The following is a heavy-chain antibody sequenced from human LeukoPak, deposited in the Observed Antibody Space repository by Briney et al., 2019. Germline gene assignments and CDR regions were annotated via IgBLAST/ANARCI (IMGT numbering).Heavy chain of an antibody. J-gene: IGHJ5*02. V-gene: IGHV4-61*02. CDR1: GGSISSGSYY. D-gene: IGHD1-26*01. CDR3: ARDRSGSYGDRFDP. Sequence: SETLSLTCTVSGGSISSGSYYWSWIRQPAGKGLEWIGRIYTSGSTNYNPSLKSRVTISVDTSKNQFSLKLSSVTAADTAVYYCARDRSGSYGDRFDPWGQGTLVTVSS. CDR2: IYTSGST.